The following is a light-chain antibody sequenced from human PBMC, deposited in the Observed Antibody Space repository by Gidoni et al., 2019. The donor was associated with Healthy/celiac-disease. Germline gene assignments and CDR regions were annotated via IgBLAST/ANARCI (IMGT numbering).Light chain of an antibody. Sequence: EIVLTQSPGTLSLSPGERATLSCRASQSVSSSYLALYQQKPGQAPRLLIYGGSSRATGIPDRFSCRGVGTDFTLPISRLEPESFAVFFFQEYGNSPPFTFGPGTKVDIK. J-gene: IGKJ3*01. CDR3: QEYGNSPPFT. CDR1: QSVSSSY. CDR2: GGS. V-gene: IGKV3-20*01.